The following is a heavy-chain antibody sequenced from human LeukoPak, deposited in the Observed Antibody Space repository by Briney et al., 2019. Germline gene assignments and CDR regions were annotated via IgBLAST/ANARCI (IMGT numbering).Heavy chain of an antibody. D-gene: IGHD3-10*01. Sequence: GGSLRLSCAASGFTFSSYAMHWVRQAPGKGLEWVAVISYDGSNKYYADSVKGRFTISRDNSKNTLYLRMNSLRAEDTAVYYCARDGPTSGYYGMDVWGQGTTVTVSS. CDR1: GFTFSSYA. J-gene: IGHJ6*02. V-gene: IGHV3-30-3*01. CDR2: ISYDGSNK. CDR3: ARDGPTSGYYGMDV.